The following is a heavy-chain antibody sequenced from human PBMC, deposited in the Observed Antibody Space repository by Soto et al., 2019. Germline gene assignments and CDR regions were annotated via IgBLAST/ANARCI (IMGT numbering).Heavy chain of an antibody. CDR1: GYTFTSYG. V-gene: IGHV1-18*01. Sequence: ASVKVSCKASGYTFTSYGISWVRQAPGQGLEWMGWISAYNGNTNYAQKLQGRVTMTTDTSTSTAYMELRSLRSDDTAVYYCALAAAGGFIYYGMDVWGQGTLVTVSS. D-gene: IGHD6-13*01. J-gene: IGHJ6*02. CDR2: ISAYNGNT. CDR3: ALAAAGGFIYYGMDV.